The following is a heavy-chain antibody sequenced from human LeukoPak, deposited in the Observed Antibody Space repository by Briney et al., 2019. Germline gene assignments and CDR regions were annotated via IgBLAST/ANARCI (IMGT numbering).Heavy chain of an antibody. D-gene: IGHD3-9*01. CDR1: GFTFSSYA. CDR3: AKARIFDYDILTGYSLTAPFDY. J-gene: IGHJ4*02. V-gene: IGHV3-23*01. CDR2: ISGSGGST. Sequence: GGSLRLSCAASGFTFSSYAMSWVSQAPGKGLEWVSAISGSGGSTYYADSVKGRFTISRDNSKNTLYLQMNSLRAEDTAVYYCAKARIFDYDILTGYSLTAPFDYWGQGTLVTVSS.